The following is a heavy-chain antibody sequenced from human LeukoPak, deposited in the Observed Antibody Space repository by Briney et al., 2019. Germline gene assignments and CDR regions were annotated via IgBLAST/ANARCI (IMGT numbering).Heavy chain of an antibody. V-gene: IGHV4-31*03. D-gene: IGHD2-21*02. CDR3: AREVVVTPILYYFDY. CDR1: GGSISSGGYY. Sequence: SQTLSLTCTVSGGSISSGGYYWSWIRQHPGKGLEWIGYIYYSGSTYYNPSLKSRVTISVDTSMNQFSLKLSSVTAADTAVYYCAREVVVTPILYYFDYWGQGTLVTVSS. J-gene: IGHJ4*02. CDR2: IYYSGST.